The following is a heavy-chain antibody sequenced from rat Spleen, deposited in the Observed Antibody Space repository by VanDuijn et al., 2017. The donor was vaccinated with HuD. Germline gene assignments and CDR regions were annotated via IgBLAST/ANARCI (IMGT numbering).Heavy chain of an antibody. CDR1: GFTFSSYD. CDR2: ISPSGGNT. J-gene: IGHJ3*01. Sequence: EVQLVESGGALVQPGRSLKLSCAASGFTFSSYDMAWVRQAPTKGLEWVASISPSGGNTYYRDSMKGRFTVSRDNAKSTLYLQMDSLRSEETATYYCVRHDYSGVITNWFAYWGQGTLVTVSS. D-gene: IGHD4-3*01. CDR3: VRHDYSGVITNWFAY. V-gene: IGHV5S11*01.